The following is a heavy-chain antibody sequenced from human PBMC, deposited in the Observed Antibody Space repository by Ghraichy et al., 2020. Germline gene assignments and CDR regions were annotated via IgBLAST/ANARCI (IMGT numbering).Heavy chain of an antibody. D-gene: IGHD2-2*01. J-gene: IGHJ4*02. CDR1: GGSVSSGSYY. CDR3: ARGGPRDIVVVPAAKYYFDY. Sequence: ESLNITCTVSGGSVSSGSYYWSWIRQPPGKGLEWIGYIYYSGSTNYNPSLKSRVTISVDTSKNQFSLKLSSVTAADTAVYYCARGGPRDIVVVPAAKYYFDYWGQGTLVTVSS. V-gene: IGHV4-61*01. CDR2: IYYSGST.